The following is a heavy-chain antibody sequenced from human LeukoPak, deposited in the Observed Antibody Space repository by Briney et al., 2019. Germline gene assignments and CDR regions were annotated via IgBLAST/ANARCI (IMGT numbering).Heavy chain of an antibody. V-gene: IGHV1-18*01. CDR3: ARAPPIAVAGTADY. J-gene: IGHJ4*02. Sequence: ASVQVSCKASGGTFSSYAISWVRQAPGQGLEWMGWISAYNGNTNYAQKLQGRVTMTTDTSTSTAYMELRSLRSDDTAVYYCARAPPIAVAGTADYWGQGTLVTVSS. CDR2: ISAYNGNT. D-gene: IGHD6-19*01. CDR1: GGTFSSYA.